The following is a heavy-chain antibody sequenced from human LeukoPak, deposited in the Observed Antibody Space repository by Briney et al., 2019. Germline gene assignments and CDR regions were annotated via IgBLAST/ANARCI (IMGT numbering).Heavy chain of an antibody. CDR2: INHSGST. V-gene: IGHV4-34*01. J-gene: IGHJ4*02. D-gene: IGHD3-22*01. CDR1: GGSFSGYY. CDR3: VTYYYGSSAPKRNY. Sequence: SETLSLTCAVYGGSFSGYYWCWIRQPPGKGLEWIGEINHSGSTNYNPSLRSRVTISGDTSKKQFSLKLSSVTAADTAVYYCVTYYYGSSAPKRNYWGQGILVTVSS.